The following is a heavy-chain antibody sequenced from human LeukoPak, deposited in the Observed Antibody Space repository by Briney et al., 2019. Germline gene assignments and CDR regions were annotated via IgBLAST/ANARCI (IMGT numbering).Heavy chain of an antibody. CDR3: ATVAVAGTFA. CDR1: GGSISSSIW. J-gene: IGHJ4*02. V-gene: IGHV4-4*02. Sequence: SGTLSLTCAVSGGSISSSIWWNWVRQPPGKGLEWIGEIYHSGSTNYNPSHRSRVTISVDKSKNQFSLNLSSVIAADTAVYYCATVAVAGTFAWGQGTLATVSS. D-gene: IGHD6-19*01. CDR2: IYHSGST.